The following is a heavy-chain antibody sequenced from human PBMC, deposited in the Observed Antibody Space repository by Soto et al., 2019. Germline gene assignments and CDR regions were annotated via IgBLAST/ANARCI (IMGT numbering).Heavy chain of an antibody. J-gene: IGHJ4*02. D-gene: IGHD4-17*01. CDR3: VRWVGEYHFDY. CDR2: IHSSGTT. CDR1: GASISSGDCS. Sequence: SETLSLTCTVSGASISSGDCSWTWVRQTPGKGLDWIGYIHSSGTTYYYPSLQSRLAISLETTKYRFYLRLTSVTAADSAVYYCVRWVGEYHFDYWGQGTLVTVSS. V-gene: IGHV4-30-4*01.